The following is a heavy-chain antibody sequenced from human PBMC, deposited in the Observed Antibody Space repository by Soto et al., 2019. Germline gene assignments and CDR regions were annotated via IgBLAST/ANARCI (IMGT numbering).Heavy chain of an antibody. CDR3: ARSYGSGSYYDRLIDY. CDR2: INSDGSST. CDR1: GFTFSSYW. Sequence: GSLRLSCAASGFTFSSYWMHWVRQAPGKGLVWVSRINSDGSSTSYADSVKGRFTISRDNAKNTLYLQMNSLRAEDTAVYYCARSYGSGSYYDRLIDYWGQGTLVTVSS. V-gene: IGHV3-74*01. D-gene: IGHD3-10*01. J-gene: IGHJ4*02.